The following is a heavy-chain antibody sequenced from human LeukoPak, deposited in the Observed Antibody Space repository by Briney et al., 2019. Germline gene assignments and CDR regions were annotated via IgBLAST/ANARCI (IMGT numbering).Heavy chain of an antibody. Sequence: SLRLSCTTSGFTFGDSVMNWVRQAPGKGLEWVGFISTKVYGGTTEYAASVKGRFTISRDDSKSIAYLQMTGLKTEDSAVYYCTRFRIAAAWGQGTLVTVSS. CDR1: GFTFGDSV. CDR2: ISTKVYGGTT. V-gene: IGHV3-49*04. J-gene: IGHJ5*02. D-gene: IGHD6-13*01. CDR3: TRFRIAAA.